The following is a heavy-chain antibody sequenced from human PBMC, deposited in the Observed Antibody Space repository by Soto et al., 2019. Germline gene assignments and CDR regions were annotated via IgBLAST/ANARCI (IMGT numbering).Heavy chain of an antibody. V-gene: IGHV1-18*01. D-gene: IGHD6-6*01. Sequence: ASVKVSCKASGYTFTSYGISWVRQSPGQGLEWMGWISAYNGNTNYAQKLQGRVTMTTDTSTSTAYMELRSLRSDDTAVYYCARDQSREQLVRPRYGVRNDNWGQGTLVTVSS. CDR3: ARDQSREQLVRPRYGVRNDN. J-gene: IGHJ4*02. CDR1: GYTFTSYG. CDR2: ISAYNGNT.